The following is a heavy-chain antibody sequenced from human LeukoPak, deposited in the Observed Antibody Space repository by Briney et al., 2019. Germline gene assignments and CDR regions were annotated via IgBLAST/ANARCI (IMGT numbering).Heavy chain of an antibody. J-gene: IGHJ6*02. CDR1: EFTFSSYA. CDR3: AKYVSARGPSYALAV. CDR2: ISASGGNT. Sequence: GGSLRLSCAASEFTFSSYAMQWVRQAPGKGLEWVSGISASGGNTWYADSVKGRFTISRDNSKNTLYLQMNSLRAEDTAVYYCAKYVSARGPSYALAVWGQGTTVTVSS. V-gene: IGHV3-23*01. D-gene: IGHD2/OR15-2a*01.